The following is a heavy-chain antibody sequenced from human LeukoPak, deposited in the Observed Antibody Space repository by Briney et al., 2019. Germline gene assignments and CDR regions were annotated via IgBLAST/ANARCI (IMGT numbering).Heavy chain of an antibody. CDR2: IYGSRST. J-gene: IGHJ5*02. Sequence: SETLSLTCTVSGDSISSSFLSWIRQPAGKGLEWIGRIYGSRSTTYNPSLKSRVTMSVDTSKNQFSLKLSSVTAADTAVYYCARDSGTTGEVKFDPWGQGTLVTVSS. CDR1: GDSISSSF. CDR3: ARDSGTTGEVKFDP. V-gene: IGHV4-4*07. D-gene: IGHD3-10*01.